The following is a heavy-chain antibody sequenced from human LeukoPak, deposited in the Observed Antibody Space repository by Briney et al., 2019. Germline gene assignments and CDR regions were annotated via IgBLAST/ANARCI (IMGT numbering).Heavy chain of an antibody. V-gene: IGHV3-23*01. Sequence: PGGSLRLSCAGSGFTFSSYAMSWVRQAPGKGLEWVSAISGSGVSTYYADSVKGRFTISRDNSKNTLYLQMNSLRAEDTAVYYCYYSSSSPSYYYYYMDVWGKGTTVTVSS. CDR2: ISGSGVST. D-gene: IGHD6-13*01. CDR1: GFTFSSYA. CDR3: YYSSSSPSYYYYYMDV. J-gene: IGHJ6*03.